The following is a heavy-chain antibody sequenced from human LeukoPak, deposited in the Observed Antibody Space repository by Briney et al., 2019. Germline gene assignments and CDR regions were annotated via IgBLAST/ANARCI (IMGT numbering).Heavy chain of an antibody. CDR3: ATSKDTAGGPY. D-gene: IGHD5-18*01. CDR2: IRQDGGAT. Sequence: GSLRLSCTASGFIFTSYWMTWVRQAPGKGLEWVANIRQDGGATYYGGSVKGRFTISRDNAKNSLFLQMNSLRVEDTAIYYCATSKDTAGGPYWGQGTLVAVSS. J-gene: IGHJ4*02. CDR1: GFIFTSYW. V-gene: IGHV3-7*01.